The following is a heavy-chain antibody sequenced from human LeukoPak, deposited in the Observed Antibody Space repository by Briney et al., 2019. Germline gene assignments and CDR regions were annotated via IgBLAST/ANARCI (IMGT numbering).Heavy chain of an antibody. V-gene: IGHV5-51*01. D-gene: IGHD5-24*01. CDR3: ARQAVRDGYNGAFDI. Sequence: GESLKISCNGSGYSLTTYWLGWVRQMPRKGLEGMGITYPCYSDTRYSPSFQGQVTISADKSISTAYLQWSRLKASDAAMYCCARQAVRDGYNGAFDIWGQGTMVMVSS. CDR1: GYSLTTYW. CDR2: TYPCYSDT. J-gene: IGHJ3*02.